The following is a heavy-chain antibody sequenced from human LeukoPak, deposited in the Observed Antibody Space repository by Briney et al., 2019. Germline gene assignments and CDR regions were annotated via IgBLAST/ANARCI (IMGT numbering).Heavy chain of an antibody. CDR1: GYTFTSYD. J-gene: IGHJ4*02. CDR3: ARGATLYDFWSGYQNFDY. Sequence: ASVKVSCKASGYTFTSYDINWVRRATGQGLEWMGWMNPNSGNTGYAQKFQGRVTMTRNTSISTAYMELSSLRSEDTAVYYCARGATLYDFWSGYQNFDYWGQGTLVTVSS. CDR2: MNPNSGNT. V-gene: IGHV1-8*01. D-gene: IGHD3-3*01.